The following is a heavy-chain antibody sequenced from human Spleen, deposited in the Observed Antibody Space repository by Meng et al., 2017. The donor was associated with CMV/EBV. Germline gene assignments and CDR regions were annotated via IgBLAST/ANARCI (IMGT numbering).Heavy chain of an antibody. CDR3: AKDHVAVTGIGPLFDS. D-gene: IGHD6-19*01. CDR1: GFTFTNYW. V-gene: IGHV3-23*01. Sequence: GESLKISCAASGFTFTNYWMHWVRQAPGRGLVWVSTITPSGVRTHYAASVKGRFSISRDISKDTLFLDMNSLRAEDTAVYYCAKDHVAVTGIGPLFDSWGQGVLVTVSS. CDR2: ITPSGVRT. J-gene: IGHJ4*02.